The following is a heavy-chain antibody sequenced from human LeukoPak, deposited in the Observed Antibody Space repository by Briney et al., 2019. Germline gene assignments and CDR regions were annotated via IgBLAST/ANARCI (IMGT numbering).Heavy chain of an antibody. CDR1: GFTFSSYS. Sequence: GGSVRLSCTASGFTFSSYSMNWVRQAPGKGLEWVSSISSSNSNIYYADSVKGRFTISRDNAKNTLYLQMNSLRAEDTAVYYCARSAIAAYYFDYWGQGTLVTVSS. V-gene: IGHV3-21*01. J-gene: IGHJ4*02. CDR3: ARSAIAAYYFDY. CDR2: ISSSNSNI.